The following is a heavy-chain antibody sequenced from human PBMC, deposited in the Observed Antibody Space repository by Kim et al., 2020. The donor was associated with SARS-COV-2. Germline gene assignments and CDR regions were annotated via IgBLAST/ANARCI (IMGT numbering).Heavy chain of an antibody. V-gene: IGHV7-4-1*01. Sequence: ASVKVSCKASGYTFTSYAMNWVRQAPGQGLEWMGWINTNTGNPTYAQGFTGRFVFSLDTSVSTAYLQICSLKAEDTAVYYCARESGATQYSSSWKRFDYWGQGTLVTVSS. J-gene: IGHJ4*02. D-gene: IGHD6-13*01. CDR3: ARESGATQYSSSWKRFDY. CDR1: GYTFTSYA. CDR2: INTNTGNP.